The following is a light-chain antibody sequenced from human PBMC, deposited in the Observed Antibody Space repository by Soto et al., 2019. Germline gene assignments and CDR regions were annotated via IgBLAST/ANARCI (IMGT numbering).Light chain of an antibody. CDR2: AVS. CDR3: KQSSAFPLT. CDR1: QGINNW. V-gene: IGKV1-12*01. Sequence: DIQMTQSPSSVSASVGDRVTITCRASQGINNWLAWYQQKPGKAPELLIYAVSYLQSGVPSRFSGSGSGTDFTLPISSLQPEDFATYFCKQSSAFPLTFGGGTKVDIK. J-gene: IGKJ4*01.